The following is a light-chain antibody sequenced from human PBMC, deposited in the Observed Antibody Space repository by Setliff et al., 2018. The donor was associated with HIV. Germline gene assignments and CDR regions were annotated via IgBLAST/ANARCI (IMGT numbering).Light chain of an antibody. CDR1: SSDVGAYNF. Sequence: QSALAQPASVSGSPGQSITISCTGTSSDVGAYNFVSWYQQYPGEAPKLIIFDNTKRPSGVSDRFSASKSGNTASLTISGLQAEDEADYYCSSYTSSSTYVFGLGTKVTV. V-gene: IGLV2-14*03. CDR2: DNT. J-gene: IGLJ1*01. CDR3: SSYTSSSTYV.